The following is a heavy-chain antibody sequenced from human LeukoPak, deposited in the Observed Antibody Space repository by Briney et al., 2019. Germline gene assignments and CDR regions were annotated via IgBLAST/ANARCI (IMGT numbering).Heavy chain of an antibody. V-gene: IGHV4-59*01. CDR2: IYYSGST. J-gene: IGHJ5*02. Sequence: SETLSLTCTVSGGSISSYYWSWIRQPPGKGLEWIGYIYYSGSTNYNPSLKSRVTISVDTSKNQFSLKLSSVTAADTAVYYCARWGIAAAGSWTNWFDPWGQGTQVTVSS. CDR1: GGSISSYY. CDR3: ARWGIAAAGSWTNWFDP. D-gene: IGHD6-13*01.